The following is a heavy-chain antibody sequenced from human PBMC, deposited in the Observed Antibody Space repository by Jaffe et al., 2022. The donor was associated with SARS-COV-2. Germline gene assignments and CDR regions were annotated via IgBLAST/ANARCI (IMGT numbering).Heavy chain of an antibody. D-gene: IGHD4-17*01. J-gene: IGHJ4*02. Sequence: EVQLVESGGGLVQSGGSLRLSCAASGFTFRAFAMSWVRQAPGKGLEWVSAISTGGTTYYADSVKGRLTISRDNSRNTLYLQMNSLRVEDTAVYYCAKEVTKLRTPGVDYWGQGALVAVSS. CDR2: ISTGGTT. CDR1: GFTFRAFA. V-gene: IGHV3-23*04. CDR3: AKEVTKLRTPGVDY.